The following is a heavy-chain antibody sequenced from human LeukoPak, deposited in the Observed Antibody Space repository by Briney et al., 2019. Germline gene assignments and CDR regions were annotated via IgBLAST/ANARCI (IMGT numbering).Heavy chain of an antibody. V-gene: IGHV3-21*01. D-gene: IGHD3-3*01. CDR1: GFTFSSYS. CDR2: ISSSSSYI. Sequence: GGSLRLSCAASGFTFSSYSMNWVRQAPGEGLEWVSSISSSSSYIYYADSVKGRFTISRDNAKNSLYLQMNSLRAEDTAVYYCASGVYDFWSGYYREVDYWGQGTLVTVSS. CDR3: ASGVYDFWSGYYREVDY. J-gene: IGHJ4*02.